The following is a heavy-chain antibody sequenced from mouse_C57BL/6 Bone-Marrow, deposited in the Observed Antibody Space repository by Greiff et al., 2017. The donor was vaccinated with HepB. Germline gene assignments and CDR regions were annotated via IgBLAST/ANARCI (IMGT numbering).Heavy chain of an antibody. CDR1: GYTFTSYW. CDR2: IHPNSGST. D-gene: IGHD2-4*01. Sequence: QVQLQQSGAELVKPGASVKLSCKASGYTFTSYWMHWVKQRPGQGLEWIGMIHPNSGSTNYNEKFKSKATLTVDKSSSTAYMQLSSLTSEDSAVYYCARHYDYLFAYWGQGTLVTVSA. J-gene: IGHJ3*01. V-gene: IGHV1-64*01. CDR3: ARHYDYLFAY.